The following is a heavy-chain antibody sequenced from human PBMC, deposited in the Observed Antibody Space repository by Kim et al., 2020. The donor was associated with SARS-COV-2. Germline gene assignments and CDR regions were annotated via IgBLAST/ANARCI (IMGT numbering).Heavy chain of an antibody. V-gene: IGHV3-21*01. D-gene: IGHD6-19*01. CDR3: ARTMGVADWYFDL. J-gene: IGHJ2*01. CDR1: GFTFSSYS. Sequence: GGSLRLSCAASGFTFSSYSMNWVRQAPGKGLEWVSSISSSSSYIYYADSVKGRFTISRDNAKNSLYLQMNSLRAEDTAVYYCARTMGVADWYFDLWGRGTLVTVSS. CDR2: ISSSSSYI.